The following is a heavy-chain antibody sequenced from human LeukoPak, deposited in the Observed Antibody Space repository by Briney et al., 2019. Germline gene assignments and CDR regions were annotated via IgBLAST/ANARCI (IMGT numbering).Heavy chain of an antibody. CDR2: IYYSGST. Sequence: SETLSLTCTLSGGSISSYYWSWIRQPPGKGLEWIGYIYYSGSTNYDPSLKSRVTISVDTSKNQFSLKLSSVTAADTAVYYCATHHVGSGVGATKDYYYGMDVWGQGTTVTVSS. CDR1: GGSISSYY. V-gene: IGHV4-59*08. D-gene: IGHD1-26*01. CDR3: ATHHVGSGVGATKDYYYGMDV. J-gene: IGHJ6*02.